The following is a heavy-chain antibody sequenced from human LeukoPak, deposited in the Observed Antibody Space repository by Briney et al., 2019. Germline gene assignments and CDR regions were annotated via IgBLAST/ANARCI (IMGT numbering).Heavy chain of an antibody. CDR1: GGTFSSYA. Sequence: SVKVSCKASGGTFSSYAISWVRQAPGQGLEWMGGIIPIFGTANYAQKFQGRVTITADESTSTAYMELSSLRSEDTAVYYCATPMTTVTHDAFDIWGQGTMVTVSS. D-gene: IGHD4-11*01. CDR2: IIPIFGTA. CDR3: ATPMTTVTHDAFDI. J-gene: IGHJ3*02. V-gene: IGHV1-69*13.